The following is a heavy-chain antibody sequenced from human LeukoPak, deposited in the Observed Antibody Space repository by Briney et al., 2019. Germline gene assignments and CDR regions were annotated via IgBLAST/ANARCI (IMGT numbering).Heavy chain of an antibody. Sequence: GGSLRLSCAAPGFTFSSYGMHWVRQAPGKGLEWVAVISYDGSNKYYADSVKGRFTISRDNSKNTLYLQMNSLRAEDTVVYYCAKGYSRGATIFNLASRGSHFDYWGQGTLVTVSS. CDR1: GFTFSSYG. V-gene: IGHV3-30*18. CDR3: AKGYSRGATIFNLASRGSHFDY. D-gene: IGHD5-12*01. J-gene: IGHJ4*02. CDR2: ISYDGSNK.